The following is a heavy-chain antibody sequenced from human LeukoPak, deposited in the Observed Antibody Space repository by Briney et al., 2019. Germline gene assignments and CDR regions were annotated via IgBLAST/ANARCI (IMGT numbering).Heavy chain of an antibody. CDR2: IYYSGST. Sequence: SETLSLTCTVSGGSISSGGYYCSWIRQHPGKGLEWIGYIYYSGSTYYNPSLKSRVTISVDTSKNQFSLKLSSVTAADTAVYYCARVIRGSSSYYYYYYMDVWGKGTTVTVSS. J-gene: IGHJ6*03. CDR3: ARVIRGSSSYYYYYYMDV. V-gene: IGHV4-31*03. D-gene: IGHD6-6*01. CDR1: GGSISSGGYY.